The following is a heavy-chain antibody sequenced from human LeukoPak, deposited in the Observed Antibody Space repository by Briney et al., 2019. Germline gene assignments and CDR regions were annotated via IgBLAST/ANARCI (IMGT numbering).Heavy chain of an antibody. CDR1: GFTFSIYE. J-gene: IGHJ4*02. D-gene: IGHD6-19*01. V-gene: IGHV3-48*03. Sequence: QPGGSLRLSCAASGFTFSIYEMNWVRQAPGKGLEWVSYISSSGSTIYYADSVKGRFTISRDNAKNSLSLQMNSLRAEDTAVYYCARDSYSSGVFDYWGQGTLVTVSS. CDR2: ISSSGSTI. CDR3: ARDSYSSGVFDY.